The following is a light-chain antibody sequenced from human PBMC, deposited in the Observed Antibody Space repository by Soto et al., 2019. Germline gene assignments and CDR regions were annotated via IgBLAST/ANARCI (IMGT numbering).Light chain of an antibody. CDR1: SSDVVGYNY. Sequence: QSALTQPASVSGSPGQSITISCTGTSSDVVGYNYVSWYQHHPGKAPKLMIYDVSNRPSGVSNRFSGSKSGNTASLTISGLQPEDEADYCCSSYTTSNTRQIVFGTGTKVTVL. J-gene: IGLJ1*01. V-gene: IGLV2-14*03. CDR3: SSYTTSNTRQIV. CDR2: DVS.